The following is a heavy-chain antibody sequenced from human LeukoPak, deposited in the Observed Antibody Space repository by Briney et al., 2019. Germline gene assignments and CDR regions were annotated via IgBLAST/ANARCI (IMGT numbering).Heavy chain of an antibody. CDR3: ARASWNRRDFDY. Sequence: GGSLRLSCAASGFTFSSYAMSWVRQAPGEGLEWVSAISGSGGSTYYADSVKGRFTISRDNAKNTLYLQMNSLRAEDTAVYYCARASWNRRDFDYWGQGTLVTVSS. D-gene: IGHD1-1*01. CDR2: ISGSGGST. V-gene: IGHV3-23*01. J-gene: IGHJ4*02. CDR1: GFTFSSYA.